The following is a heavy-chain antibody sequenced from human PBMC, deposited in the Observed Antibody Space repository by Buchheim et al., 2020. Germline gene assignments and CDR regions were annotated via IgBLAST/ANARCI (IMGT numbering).Heavy chain of an antibody. V-gene: IGHV3-66*01. Sequence: EVQLVESGGGLVQPGGSLRLSCAASKFAVTTDYMGWVRQAPGKGLEWVSLLHRDGTTYYADSVKGRFTISRDNSEKTLFLHMNSLRADDTAVYSCASNLFCSGDTCSEYWGQGT. CDR2: LHRDGTT. D-gene: IGHD2-15*01. CDR3: ASNLFCSGDTCSEY. J-gene: IGHJ4*02. CDR1: KFAVTTDY.